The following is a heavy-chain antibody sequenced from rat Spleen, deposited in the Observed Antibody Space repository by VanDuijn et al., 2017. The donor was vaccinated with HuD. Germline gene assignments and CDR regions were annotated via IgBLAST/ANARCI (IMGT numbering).Heavy chain of an antibody. Sequence: EVQLVESGGGLVQPGGSLKLSCVASGFKFSNYWMTWIRQAPGKGLEWVASITNTGGSTYYPDSVKGRFTISRDNAKNTLYLQMDSLRSEDTATYYCTRETGYNSYFDYWGQGVMVTVSS. CDR3: TRETGYNSYFDY. CDR2: ITNTGGST. V-gene: IGHV5-31*01. CDR1: GFKFSNYW. J-gene: IGHJ2*01. D-gene: IGHD1-4*01.